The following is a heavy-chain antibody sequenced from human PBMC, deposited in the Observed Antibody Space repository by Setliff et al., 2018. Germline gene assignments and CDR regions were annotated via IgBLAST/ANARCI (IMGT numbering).Heavy chain of an antibody. D-gene: IGHD2-15*01. V-gene: IGHV4-39*07. CDR3: ARGCSSGSCYPHDVFAS. CDR2: IDYTGNT. CDR1: GGSISPDHYY. J-gene: IGHJ3*02. Sequence: SETLSLTCTASGGSISPDHYYWGWIRQPPGKGLEWIGSIDYTGNTWHNPSLKSRVIISVDTSKTQFSLRLSSVTAADTAVYFCARGCSSGSCYPHDVFASWGQGTMVTVSS.